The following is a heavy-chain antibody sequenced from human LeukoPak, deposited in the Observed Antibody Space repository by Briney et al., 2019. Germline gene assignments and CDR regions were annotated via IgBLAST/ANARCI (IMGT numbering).Heavy chain of an antibody. D-gene: IGHD1-26*01. Sequence: GGSLRLSCAASGFTSSSYSMNWVRQAPGKGLEWLSYISSSSSTIYYADSVKGRFTISRDDAKNSLYLQMNSLRDEDTAVYYCAREAPGAHNHFDYWGQGTLVTVSS. J-gene: IGHJ4*02. V-gene: IGHV3-48*02. CDR3: AREAPGAHNHFDY. CDR1: GFTSSSYS. CDR2: ISSSSSTI.